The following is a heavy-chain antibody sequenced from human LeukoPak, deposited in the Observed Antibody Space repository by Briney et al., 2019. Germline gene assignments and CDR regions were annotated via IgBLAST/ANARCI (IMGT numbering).Heavy chain of an antibody. CDR3: ARDPDYGDPE. V-gene: IGHV3-11*01. D-gene: IGHD4-17*01. Sequence: PGGSLRLSCTASGFTFSDHYMSWFRLSPGKGLEWFSYITSSGSITDYADSVKGRFTISRDNAKNTMFLQMNSLRPEDTAVYYCARDPDYGDPEWGQGTLVTVSS. CDR1: GFTFSDHY. CDR2: ITSSGSIT. J-gene: IGHJ4*02.